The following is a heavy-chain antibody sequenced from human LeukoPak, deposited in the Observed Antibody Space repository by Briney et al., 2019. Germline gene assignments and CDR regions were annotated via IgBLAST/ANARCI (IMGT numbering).Heavy chain of an antibody. Sequence: ASVKVSCRASGYIFTGYYMHWIRQAPGQGLEWMGWINLASGRTNYAQNFQDRVTMTSDTSINTAYMELSRLRSDDTAVYYCARDMQPYYYDSSGYYGWGQGTLVTVSS. CDR3: ARDMQPYYYDSSGYYG. CDR2: INLASGRT. D-gene: IGHD3-22*01. V-gene: IGHV1-2*02. CDR1: GYIFTGYY. J-gene: IGHJ4*02.